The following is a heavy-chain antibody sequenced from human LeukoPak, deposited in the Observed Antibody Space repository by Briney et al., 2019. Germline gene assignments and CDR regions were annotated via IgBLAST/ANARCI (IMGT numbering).Heavy chain of an antibody. J-gene: IGHJ4*02. CDR1: GFTFSSYG. D-gene: IGHD2-8*01. V-gene: IGHV3-30*18. CDR3: AKAGLAYAIDSSYFDY. CDR2: ISYDGSNK. Sequence: GGSLRLSCAASGFTFSSYGMHWVRQAPGKGLEWVAVISYDGSNKYYADSVKGRFTISRDNSKNTLYLQMNSLRAEDTAVYYCAKAGLAYAIDSSYFDYWGQGTLVTVSS.